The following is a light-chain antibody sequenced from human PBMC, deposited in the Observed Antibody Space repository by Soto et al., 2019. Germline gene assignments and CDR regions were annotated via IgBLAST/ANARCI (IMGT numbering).Light chain of an antibody. CDR2: DAS. Sequence: EIVLTQSPGTLSLSPGERATLSCRASQSVRSSYLAWYQQKPGQTPRLLIYDASNRATDIPDRFSGSGSGTDFTLAISRLEPEDFAVYYCQQYGSSPTFGQGTKVEIK. V-gene: IGKV3-20*01. CDR3: QQYGSSPT. J-gene: IGKJ1*01. CDR1: QSVRSSY.